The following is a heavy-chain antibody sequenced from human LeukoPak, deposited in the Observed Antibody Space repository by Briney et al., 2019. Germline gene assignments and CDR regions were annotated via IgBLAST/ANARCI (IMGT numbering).Heavy chain of an antibody. CDR3: AREHRGYY. J-gene: IGHJ4*02. V-gene: IGHV3-11*01. Sequence: PGGSLRPSCAASGFTFSDYYMSWSRQAPGKGLEWVLYISSSGSTIYSADSVKGRFTISRDNAMNSLYLQINSLSAEDTAVYYCAREHRGYYWGQGTLVTVSS. CDR2: ISSSGSTI. CDR1: GFTFSDYY. D-gene: IGHD5-12*01.